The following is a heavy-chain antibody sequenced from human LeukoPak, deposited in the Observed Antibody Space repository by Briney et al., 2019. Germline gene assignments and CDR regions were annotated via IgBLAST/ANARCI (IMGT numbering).Heavy chain of an antibody. J-gene: IGHJ4*02. CDR3: TAYGLDY. CDR1: GFTFSNAW. Sequence: GGSLRLSCAASGFTFSNAWTHWVRQAPGKGLEWVGRIRSKTDGGTTKGRFTISRDDSKTTLYLQMNSLKTEDTAVYYCTAYGLDYWGQGTLVTVSS. D-gene: IGHD4-17*01. CDR2: IRSKTDGGTT. V-gene: IGHV3-15*01.